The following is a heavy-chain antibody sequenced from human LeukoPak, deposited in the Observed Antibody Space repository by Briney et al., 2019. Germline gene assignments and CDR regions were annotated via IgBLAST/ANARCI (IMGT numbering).Heavy chain of an antibody. V-gene: IGHV4-59*01. CDR2: IYYSGST. D-gene: IGHD6-19*01. CDR3: ARDSSGWDPYYYYYYMDV. J-gene: IGHJ6*03. CDR1: GGSISSYY. Sequence: SETLSLTCTVSGGSISSYYWSWIRQPPGKGLEWIGYIYYSGSTNYNPSLKSRVTISVDTSKNQFSLKLSSVTAADTAVYYCARDSSGWDPYYYYYYMDVWGKGTTVTVSS.